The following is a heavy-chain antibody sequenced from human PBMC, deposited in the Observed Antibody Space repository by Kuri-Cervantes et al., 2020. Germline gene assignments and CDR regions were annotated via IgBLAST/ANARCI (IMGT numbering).Heavy chain of an antibody. J-gene: IGHJ3*02. V-gene: IGHV3-48*04. CDR3: ARDRGYSHGLEAFDI. Sequence: GESLKISCAASGFTFSSYSMNWVRQAPGKGLEWLSYISGSGDSKYYADSVKDRFIISRDNAKNSLYLQMNSLRAEDTAVYYCARDRGYSHGLEAFDIWGQGTMVTVSS. CDR1: GFTFSSYS. D-gene: IGHD5-18*01. CDR2: ISGSGDSK.